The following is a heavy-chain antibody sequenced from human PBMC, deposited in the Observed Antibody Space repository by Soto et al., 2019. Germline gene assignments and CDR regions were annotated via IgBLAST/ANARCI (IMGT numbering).Heavy chain of an antibody. D-gene: IGHD2-8*01. Sequence: QVQLQQWVAGLLKPSETLSLTCAFYGGSFSGYYWSWIRQPPGKGLEWFGEINRSGSTNYNPSLKSGDPTSIDASKNQSSVEVRCVTSASTAVDYCARVNVSRYYCYYYYMDVWGKGTTITGSS. V-gene: IGHV4-34*01. J-gene: IGHJ6*03. CDR1: GGSFSGYY. CDR2: INRSGST. CDR3: ARVNVSRYYCYYYYMDV.